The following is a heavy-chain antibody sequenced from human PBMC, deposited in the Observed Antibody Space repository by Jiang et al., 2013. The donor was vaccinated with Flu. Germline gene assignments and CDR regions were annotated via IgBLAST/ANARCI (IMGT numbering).Heavy chain of an antibody. CDR3: ATVAGGGDWFDP. CDR2: FDPQHGKT. CDR1: GYTFTDYH. V-gene: IGHV1-69-2*01. Sequence: SGAEVKEPGTTVKISCRASGYTFTDYHIHWLKQAPGKGLEWVGRFDPQHGKTLYAEKFQDRVTLSADTSTESVYMELTTLRSDDTAVYYCATVAGGGDWFDPWGQGTRVTVSS. J-gene: IGHJ5*02. D-gene: IGHD3-16*01.